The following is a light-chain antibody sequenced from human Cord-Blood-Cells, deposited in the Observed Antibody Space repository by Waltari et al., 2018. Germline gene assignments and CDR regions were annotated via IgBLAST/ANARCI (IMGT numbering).Light chain of an antibody. CDR3: QQYYSYPALT. CDR1: KGISSY. V-gene: IGKV1-8*01. J-gene: IGKJ4*01. Sequence: AIRMTQSPSSFSASTGDRVTITCRASKGISSYLAWYQQKPGKAPKLLIYAASTLQSGVPSRFSGSGSGTDFTLTISCLQSEDFATYYCQQYYSYPALTFGGGTKVEIK. CDR2: AAS.